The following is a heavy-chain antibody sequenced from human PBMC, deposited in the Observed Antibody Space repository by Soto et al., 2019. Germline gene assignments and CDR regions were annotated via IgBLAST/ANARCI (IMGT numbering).Heavy chain of an antibody. CDR1: GDSVSSNSAA. V-gene: IGHV6-1*01. J-gene: IGHJ4*02. Sequence: PSQTLSLTCAISGDSVSSNSAAWNWIRQSPSRGLEWLGRTYYRSKWYNDYVVSVKSRITINPDTSKNQFSLQLNSVTPEDTAVYYCARVQYYDFWSGYYSYYFDYWGQGTLVTVSS. CDR2: TYYRSKWYN. CDR3: ARVQYYDFWSGYYSYYFDY. D-gene: IGHD3-3*01.